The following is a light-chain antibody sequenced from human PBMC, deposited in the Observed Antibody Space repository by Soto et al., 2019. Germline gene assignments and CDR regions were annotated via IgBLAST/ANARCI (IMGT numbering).Light chain of an antibody. CDR2: DVS. J-gene: IGLJ1*01. CDR1: SSDVGGYNY. V-gene: IGLV2-14*01. Sequence: QSALTQPASVSGSPGQSITISCTGTSSDVGGYNYVSWYQQHPGKAPKLMIYDVSNRPSGVSNRFSGSKSGNTASLTISGLQAEDEAIYDSTSSTINSPPSYAFGTGTK. CDR3: TSSTINSPPSYA.